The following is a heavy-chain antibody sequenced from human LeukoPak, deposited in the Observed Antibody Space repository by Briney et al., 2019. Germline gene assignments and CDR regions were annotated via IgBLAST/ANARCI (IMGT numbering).Heavy chain of an antibody. CDR2: ISYDGSNK. CDR3: ARDGYSSSWYPGVSYFDY. CDR1: GFTFSSYA. D-gene: IGHD6-13*01. Sequence: PGGSLRLSCAASGFTFSSYAMHWVRQAPGKGLEWVAVISYDGSNKYYADSVKGRFTISRDNSKNTLYLQMNSLRAEDTAVYYCARDGYSSSWYPGVSYFDYWGQGTLVTVSS. J-gene: IGHJ4*02. V-gene: IGHV3-30-3*01.